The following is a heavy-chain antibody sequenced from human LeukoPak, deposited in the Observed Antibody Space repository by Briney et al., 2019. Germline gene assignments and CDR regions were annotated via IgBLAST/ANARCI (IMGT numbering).Heavy chain of an antibody. Sequence: QPGGSLRLSCAASGFTVNTNYISWVRQAPGKGLEWVSVIYSGGATYYADSAKGRFTISRDNSKNTLSLQMNSLRAEDTAVYYCARGGSGYYYFDYWGQGTLVTVSS. CDR3: ARGGSGYYYFDY. CDR2: IYSGGAT. D-gene: IGHD3-22*01. V-gene: IGHV3-66*02. CDR1: GFTVNTNY. J-gene: IGHJ4*02.